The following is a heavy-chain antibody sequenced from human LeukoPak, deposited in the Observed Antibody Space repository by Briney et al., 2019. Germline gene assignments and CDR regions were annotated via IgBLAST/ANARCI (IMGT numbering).Heavy chain of an antibody. J-gene: IGHJ4*02. CDR2: ITSKAYGATT. Sequence: GGSLRLSCAASGFTFSSYAMSWVRQAPGKGLEWVGFITSKAYGATTDYAASVKGRFTISRDDSKSIAYLQMNSLKTEDTAVYYCSRHIVGARTFFDYWGRGALVTVSS. CDR3: SRHIVGARTFFDY. CDR1: GFTFSSYA. D-gene: IGHD1-26*01. V-gene: IGHV3-49*04.